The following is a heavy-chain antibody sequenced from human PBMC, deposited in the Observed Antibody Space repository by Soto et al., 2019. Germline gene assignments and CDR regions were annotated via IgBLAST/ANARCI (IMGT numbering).Heavy chain of an antibody. CDR1: GYTFTSFD. Sequence: QVQLVQSGAEVKKPGASVKVSCKASGYTFTSFDINWVRQATGQVLEWMGWMNPNSGNTGYAQKFQGRVTMTRNTSISTAYMELSSLISEDTAIYYCARAYTWGISATGTWGQGTLVTVSS. J-gene: IGHJ4*02. V-gene: IGHV1-8*01. D-gene: IGHD6-13*01. CDR2: MNPNSGNT. CDR3: ARAYTWGISATGT.